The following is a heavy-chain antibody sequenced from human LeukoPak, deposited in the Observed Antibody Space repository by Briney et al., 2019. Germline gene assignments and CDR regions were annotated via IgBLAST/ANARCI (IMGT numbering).Heavy chain of an antibody. CDR1: GGSISSYY. D-gene: IGHD3-10*01. Sequence: SETLSLTCTVSGGSISSYYWNWIRRPPGKGLEWIGYISYSGTTNYNPSLKSRVTRSVDTSKKPFSLKLPSATAADTAVYYCVALIRGLGYWGQGTLVTVSS. V-gene: IGHV4-59*01. J-gene: IGHJ4*02. CDR3: VALIRGLGY. CDR2: ISYSGTT.